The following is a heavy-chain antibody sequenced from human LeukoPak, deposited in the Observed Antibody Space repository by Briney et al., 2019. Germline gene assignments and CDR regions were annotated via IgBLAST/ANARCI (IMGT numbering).Heavy chain of an antibody. CDR3: ARDRSVASNDYYYYYAMDV. CDR1: GFTFSSYW. CDR2: INTDGSST. V-gene: IGHV3-74*01. J-gene: IGHJ6*02. D-gene: IGHD6-19*01. Sequence: GSLRLSCAASGFTFSSYWMHWVRQAPGKGLVWVSRINTDGSSTNYADSVKGRFTISRDNAKNTLYLQMNSLRAEDTAVYYCARDRSVASNDYYYYYAMDVWGQGTTVTVSS.